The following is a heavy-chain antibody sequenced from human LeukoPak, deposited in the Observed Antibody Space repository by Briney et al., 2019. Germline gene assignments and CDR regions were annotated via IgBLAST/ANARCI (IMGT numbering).Heavy chain of an antibody. V-gene: IGHV3-23*01. Sequence: GGSLRLCCAASGFTFTSYSMNWVRQAPGKGLEWVSTISGGGGSTYYADSVKGRFTISRDNSKNTLYLQMNSLRAEDTAVYYCAKSYCSSTSCYGAFDIWGQGTMVTVSS. J-gene: IGHJ3*02. D-gene: IGHD2-2*01. CDR1: GFTFTSYS. CDR3: AKSYCSSTSCYGAFDI. CDR2: ISGGGGST.